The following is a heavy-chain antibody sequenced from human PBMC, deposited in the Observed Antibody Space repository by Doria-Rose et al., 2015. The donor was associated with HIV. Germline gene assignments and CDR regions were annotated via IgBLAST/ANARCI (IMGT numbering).Heavy chain of an antibody. Sequence: RQSPSRGLEWLGRTYYRSKWYNDYAVSVKSRITINPDTSKNQFSLQLNSVTPEDTAVYYRARGEVGATFDPWGQGTLVTVSS. V-gene: IGHV6-1*01. J-gene: IGHJ5*02. CDR2: TYYRSKWYN. CDR3: ARGEVGATFDP. D-gene: IGHD1-26*01.